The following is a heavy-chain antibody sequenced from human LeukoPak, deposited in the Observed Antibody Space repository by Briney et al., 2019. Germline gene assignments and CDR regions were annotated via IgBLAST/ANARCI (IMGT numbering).Heavy chain of an antibody. Sequence: PGGSLRLSCAASGFTFSNYDMSWVRQAPGKGLAWVSAISGSGGSTYYADSVKGRFTISRDNSKNTLYLQMNSLRAEDTAVYYCAKGRYYDSSGPNYFDYWGQGSLVTVSS. D-gene: IGHD3-22*01. J-gene: IGHJ4*02. CDR3: AKGRYYDSSGPNYFDY. CDR1: GFTFSNYD. V-gene: IGHV3-23*01. CDR2: ISGSGGST.